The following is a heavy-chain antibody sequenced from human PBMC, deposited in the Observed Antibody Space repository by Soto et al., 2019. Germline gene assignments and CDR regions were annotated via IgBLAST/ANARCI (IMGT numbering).Heavy chain of an antibody. CDR3: AKQAPYSNSWYEIDH. CDR1: GFTFGSYG. CDR2: ISGSGDST. D-gene: IGHD6-13*01. V-gene: IGHV3-23*01. Sequence: GGSLILSCAASGFTFGSYGINWVRQAPGKGLEWVSGISGSGDSTHYADSVKGRFTISRDNSKNTLYLQMNSLRAEDTALYYCAKQAPYSNSWYEIDHWGQGTLVTVSS. J-gene: IGHJ4*02.